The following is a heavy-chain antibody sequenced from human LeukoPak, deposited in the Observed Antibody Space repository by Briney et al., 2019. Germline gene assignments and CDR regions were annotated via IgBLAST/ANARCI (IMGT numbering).Heavy chain of an antibody. J-gene: IGHJ6*03. V-gene: IGHV3-23*01. CDR3: AKPLQSHHYYYYMDV. Sequence: GGSRRLSCAASGFAFTSYAMSWVRQAPGKGLEWVSAISGSGGSTYYADSVKGRFTISRDNSKNTLYLQMNSLRAEDTAVCYCAKPLQSHHYYYYMDVWGKGTTVTVSS. D-gene: IGHD6-19*01. CDR2: ISGSGGST. CDR1: GFAFTSYA.